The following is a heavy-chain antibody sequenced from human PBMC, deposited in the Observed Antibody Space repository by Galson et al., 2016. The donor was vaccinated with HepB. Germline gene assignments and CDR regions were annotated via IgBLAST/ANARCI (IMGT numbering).Heavy chain of an antibody. D-gene: IGHD2-21*02. CDR1: EFTFSSYA. Sequence: SLRLSCAASEFTFSSYALHWVRQAPGKGLEWVTVISYDGSNKYYADSVKGRFTISRDNSKNTLYLQMNSLRAEDTAVCYCARDVCGGDCYYDYYGMDVWGQGTTVTVSS. CDR2: ISYDGSNK. V-gene: IGHV3-30-3*01. J-gene: IGHJ6*02. CDR3: ARDVCGGDCYYDYYGMDV.